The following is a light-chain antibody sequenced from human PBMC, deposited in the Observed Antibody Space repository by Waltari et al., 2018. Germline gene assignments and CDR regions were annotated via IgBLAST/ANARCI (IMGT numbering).Light chain of an antibody. CDR1: ALSKQY. CDR2: KDS. V-gene: IGLV3-25*03. CDR3: QSADSSGSVV. J-gene: IGLJ2*01. Sequence: SFELTQPPSLSVCPGQTARITCSGDALSKQYAHWHQQRPGLAPVLVIYKDSERPSGIPERFSGSSSGTTVTLTLSGVQAEDEADYYCQSADSSGSVVFGGGTKLTVL.